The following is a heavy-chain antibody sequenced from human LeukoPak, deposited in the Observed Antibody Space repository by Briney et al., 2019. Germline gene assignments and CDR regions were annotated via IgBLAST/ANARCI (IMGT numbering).Heavy chain of an antibody. CDR3: ARDTWKDYYYYFMDV. Sequence: PSETLSLTCTVSGDSISNPYYWGWIRQPPGKGLEWIGSISHSGSTFYTPSLRSQVTISLDTSKNQFSLKLNSVTAADTAVYYCARDTWKDYYYYFMDVWGKGTTVTVSS. CDR1: GDSISNPYY. V-gene: IGHV4-38-2*02. CDR2: ISHSGST. D-gene: IGHD1-1*01. J-gene: IGHJ6*03.